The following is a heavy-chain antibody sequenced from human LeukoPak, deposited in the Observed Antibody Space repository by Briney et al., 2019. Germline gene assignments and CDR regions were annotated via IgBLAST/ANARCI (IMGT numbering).Heavy chain of an antibody. CDR3: ARRSAMVRGVAFDY. J-gene: IGHJ4*02. CDR1: GGSISTYY. CDR2: IYYSGST. Sequence: SDTLSLTCTLSGGSISTYYWSWIRQPPGKGLEWIGYIYYSGSTNYNPPLKSRVTISVDTPKNQFSLKLRSVTAADTAVYYCARRSAMVRGVAFDYWGQGTLVTVSS. D-gene: IGHD3-10*01. V-gene: IGHV4-59*08.